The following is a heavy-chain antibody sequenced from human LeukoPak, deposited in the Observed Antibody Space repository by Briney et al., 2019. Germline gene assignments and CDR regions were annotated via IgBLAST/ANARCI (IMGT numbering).Heavy chain of an antibody. CDR2: IGTAGDT. V-gene: IGHV3-13*01. CDR3: ARVAKERVGGVYYFDY. J-gene: IGHJ4*02. CDR1: GFTFSDYD. Sequence: GGSLRLSCAASGFTFSDYDMHWVRQATGKGLEWVSAIGTAGDTYYTGSVKGRFTISRENAKNSLYLQMNSLRAGDTAVYYCARVAKERVGGVYYFDYWGQETLVTVPS. D-gene: IGHD1-1*01.